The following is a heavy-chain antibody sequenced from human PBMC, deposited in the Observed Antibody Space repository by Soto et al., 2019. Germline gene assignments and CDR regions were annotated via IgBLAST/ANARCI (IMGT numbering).Heavy chain of an antibody. CDR3: ARGYARGSWPY. CDR1: GCTFSSYA. CDR2: IIPIFGTA. D-gene: IGHD5-12*01. J-gene: IGHJ4*02. V-gene: IGHV1-69*13. Sequence: GASVKVSCKASGCTFSSYAISWVRQAPGQGLEWMGGIIPIFGTANYAQKFQGRVTMTANASTSTAYMELSSLRSEDTAVYYCARGYARGSWPYWGQGTLVTVPQ.